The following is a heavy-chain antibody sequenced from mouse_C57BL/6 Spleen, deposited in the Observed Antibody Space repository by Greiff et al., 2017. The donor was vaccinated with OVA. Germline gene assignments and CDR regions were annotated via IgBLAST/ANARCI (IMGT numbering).Heavy chain of an antibody. V-gene: IGHV5-16*01. D-gene: IGHD1-1*01. CDR2: INYDGSST. CDR1: GFTFSDYY. J-gene: IGHJ1*03. Sequence: DVMLVESEGGLVQPGSSMKLSCTASGFTFSDYYMAWVRQVPEKGLEWVANINYDGSSTYYLDSLKSRFIISRDNAKNILYLQMSSLKSEDTATYYCARDLYGSSYFDVWGTGTTVTVSS. CDR3: ARDLYGSSYFDV.